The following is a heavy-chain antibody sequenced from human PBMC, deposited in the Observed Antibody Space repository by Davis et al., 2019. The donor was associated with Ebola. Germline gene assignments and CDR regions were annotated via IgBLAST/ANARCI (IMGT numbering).Heavy chain of an antibody. Sequence: GGSLRLSCTASGFTFGDYAMSWVRQAPGKGLEWVGFIRSKAYGGTTEYAASVKGRFTISRDDSKSIAYLQMNSLKTEDTAVYYCTGSDGDYDYWGQGTLVTVSS. V-gene: IGHV3-49*04. CDR3: TGSDGDYDY. J-gene: IGHJ4*02. CDR2: IRSKAYGGTT. D-gene: IGHD4-17*01. CDR1: GFTFGDYA.